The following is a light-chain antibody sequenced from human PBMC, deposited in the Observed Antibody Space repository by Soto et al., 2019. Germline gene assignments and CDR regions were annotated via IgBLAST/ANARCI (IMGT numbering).Light chain of an antibody. CDR1: SSNIGAGYN. CDR2: GNT. Sequence: QSVLTQPPSVSGAPGQRVTISCTGSSSNIGAGYNVHWYQQLPGAAPKLLMYGNTNRPSGVPDRFSGSKSATSASLAITGLQAEDEADYYRQSYDSSLTAHVFGTGTKVTVL. J-gene: IGLJ1*01. CDR3: QSYDSSLTAHV. V-gene: IGLV1-40*01.